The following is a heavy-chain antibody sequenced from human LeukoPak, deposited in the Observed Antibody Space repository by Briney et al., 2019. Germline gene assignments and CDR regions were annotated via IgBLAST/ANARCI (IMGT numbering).Heavy chain of an antibody. V-gene: IGHV5-51*01. J-gene: IGHJ5*02. CDR1: GDGFDDYW. CDR3: ARRAQLARLVVDWFDP. D-gene: IGHD3-16*01. CDR2: IHPSSSLT. Sequence: GESLKISCRVSGDGFDDYWIGWVRHMSGEGLQWVAIIHPSSSLTHYSPSFQGRVSISADRAITIAYLQWNSLRTSDTAMYFCARRAQLARLVVDWFDPWGQGTLVTVSS.